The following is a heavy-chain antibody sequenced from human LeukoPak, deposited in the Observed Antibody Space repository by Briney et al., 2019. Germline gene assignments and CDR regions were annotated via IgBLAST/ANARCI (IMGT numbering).Heavy chain of an antibody. CDR3: ASGVGFGAL. D-gene: IGHD3-10*01. V-gene: IGHV3-7*01. CDR2: IKQDGSEK. Sequence: GGSLRLSCAASGFIFSSYWMSWVRQTPEKGLEWVANIKQDGSEKYYVDSVKGRFTISRDNAKNSLYLQMNSLRAEDTAVYYCASGVGFGALWGQGTLVTVSS. J-gene: IGHJ4*02. CDR1: GFIFSSYW.